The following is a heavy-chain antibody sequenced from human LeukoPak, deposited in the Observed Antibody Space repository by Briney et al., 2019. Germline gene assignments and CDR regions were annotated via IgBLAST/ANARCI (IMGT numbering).Heavy chain of an antibody. Sequence: GGSLRLSCAASGFTFSSYNMNWVRQAPGKGLEWVSSISSSSSYIYYADSVKGRFTISRDNAKNSLYLQMNSLNTEDTAVYYCARGVGGPNDAFDIWGQGTLVTVSS. CDR2: ISSSSSYI. D-gene: IGHD3-16*01. J-gene: IGHJ3*02. V-gene: IGHV3-21*04. CDR3: ARGVGGPNDAFDI. CDR1: GFTFSSYN.